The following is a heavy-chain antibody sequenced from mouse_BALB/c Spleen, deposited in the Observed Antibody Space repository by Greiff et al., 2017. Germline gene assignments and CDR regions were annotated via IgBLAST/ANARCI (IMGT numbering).Heavy chain of an antibody. V-gene: IGHV5-12-1*01. D-gene: IGHD2-12*01. Sequence: EVKLMESGGGLVKPGGSLKLSCAASGFAFSSYDMSWVRQTPEKRLEWVAYISSGGGSTYYPDTVKGRFTISRDNAKNTLYLQMSSLKSEDTAMYYCARHELPDVWGAGTTVTVSS. J-gene: IGHJ1*01. CDR3: ARHELPDV. CDR1: GFAFSSYD. CDR2: ISSGGGST.